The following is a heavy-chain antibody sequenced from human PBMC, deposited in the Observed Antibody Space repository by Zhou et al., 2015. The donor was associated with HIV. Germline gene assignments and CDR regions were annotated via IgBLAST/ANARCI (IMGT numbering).Heavy chain of an antibody. CDR1: GGTFSGSD. V-gene: IGHV1-69*01. CDR3: ARAKDSSGYYPAGDFQH. J-gene: IGHJ1*01. Sequence: LVQSGTEVRKPGSSVKVSCKASGGTFSGSDISWVRQAPGQGLEWMGGITPMFGTANYAQKFQGRVTITADESTSTAYMELSSLRSEDTAVYYCARAKDSSGYYPAGDFQHWGQGTLVTVSS. D-gene: IGHD3-22*01. CDR2: ITPMFGTA.